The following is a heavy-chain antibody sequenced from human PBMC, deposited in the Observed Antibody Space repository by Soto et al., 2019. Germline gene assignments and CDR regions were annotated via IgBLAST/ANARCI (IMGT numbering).Heavy chain of an antibody. CDR2: VYYLGST. CDR1: GGPMSEYF. V-gene: IGHV4-59*01. Sequence: SETLSLTCTVSGGPMSEYFWSWIRQSPGRGLEWIGYVYYLGSTDYNPSLKSRVMISVDTSKRQFSLKLSSVTVADTAIYYCARDGYDGSGSPFPAYWGPGIQVTVSS. CDR3: ARDGYDGSGSPFPAY. D-gene: IGHD3-10*01. J-gene: IGHJ4*02.